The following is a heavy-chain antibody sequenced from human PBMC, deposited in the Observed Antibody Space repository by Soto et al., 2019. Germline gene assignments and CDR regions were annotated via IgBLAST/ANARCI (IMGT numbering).Heavy chain of an antibody. V-gene: IGHV3-23*01. J-gene: IGHJ4*02. CDR1: GFTFSSYA. Sequence: EVQLLESGGGLVQPGGSLRLSCAASGFTFSSYAMSWVRQAPGKGLEWVSAISGSGGSTYYADSVKGRFTISRDNSKNTLYLQMNSLRAEDTGGYYCAKPTVVTPGCFDYWGQGTLVTVSS. D-gene: IGHD4-17*01. CDR2: ISGSGGST. CDR3: AKPTVVTPGCFDY.